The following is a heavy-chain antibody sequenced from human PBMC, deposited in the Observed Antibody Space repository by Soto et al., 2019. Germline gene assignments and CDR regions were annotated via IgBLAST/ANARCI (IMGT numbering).Heavy chain of an antibody. D-gene: IGHD3-22*01. CDR3: ARVTYYDSSGRGESVDY. J-gene: IGHJ4*02. CDR2: ISAYNGNT. CDR1: GYTFTSYG. Sequence: QVQLVQSGAEVKKPGASVKVSCKASGYTFTSYGISWVRQAPGQGLEWMGGISAYNGNTNYAQKLQGRVTMTTDTSTSTAYMELRSLRSDDTAVYYCARVTYYDSSGRGESVDYWGQGTLVTVSS. V-gene: IGHV1-18*01.